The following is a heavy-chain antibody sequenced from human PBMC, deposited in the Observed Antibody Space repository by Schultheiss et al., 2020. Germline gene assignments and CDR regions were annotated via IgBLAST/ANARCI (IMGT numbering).Heavy chain of an antibody. V-gene: IGHV4-34*09. Sequence: SETLSLTCAVYGGSFSGYYWSWIRQPPGKGLEWIGEINHSGSTNYNPSLKSRVTISVDTSKNQFSLKLNSVTAADTAVYYCARFDVHTAMSFDYWGQGTLVTVSS. CDR3: ARFDVHTAMSFDY. D-gene: IGHD5-18*01. CDR2: INHSGST. CDR1: GGSFSGYY. J-gene: IGHJ4*02.